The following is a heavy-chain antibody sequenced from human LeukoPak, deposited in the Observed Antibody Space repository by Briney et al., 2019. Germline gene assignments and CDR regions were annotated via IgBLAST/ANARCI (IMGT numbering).Heavy chain of an antibody. CDR3: AKMNVLTGYYTSNFDF. CDR2: VSGSGSSS. V-gene: IGHV3-23*01. Sequence: GGSLRLSCAASGFTFSSYAMSWVRQAPRKGLEWVSVVSGSGSSSDYADSVKGRFTISRDNSKNTLYLQMSSLSAEDTAVYYCAKMNVLTGYYTSNFDFWGQGTLFTVSS. D-gene: IGHD3-9*01. CDR1: GFTFSSYA. J-gene: IGHJ4*02.